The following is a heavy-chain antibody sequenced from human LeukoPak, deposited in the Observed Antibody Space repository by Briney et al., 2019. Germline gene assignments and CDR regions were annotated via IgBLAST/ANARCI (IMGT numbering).Heavy chain of an antibody. J-gene: IGHJ4*02. CDR1: GYTFSTYG. Sequence: ASVKVSCKASGYTFSTYGISWVRQAPGQGLEWMGWINPYNGNTNYAQNIQDRVTMTTDTSSSTAYMDLSRLTSDDTAVYYCARDRYGDGFAHFDYWGQGALVTVSS. D-gene: IGHD5-24*01. V-gene: IGHV1-18*01. CDR2: INPYNGNT. CDR3: ARDRYGDGFAHFDY.